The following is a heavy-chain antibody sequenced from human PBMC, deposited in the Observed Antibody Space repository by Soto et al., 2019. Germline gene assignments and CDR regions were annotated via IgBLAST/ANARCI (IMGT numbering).Heavy chain of an antibody. CDR3: ARQTSSSWYLWFDP. Sequence: PSETLSLTCTVSGGSLSGYYWSWIRQPPGKGLEWIGYIYYSGSTNYNPSLKSRVTISVDTSKNQFSLKLSSVTAADTAVYYCARQTSSSWYLWFDPWGQGTLVTVSS. V-gene: IGHV4-59*08. CDR1: GGSLSGYY. CDR2: IYYSGST. J-gene: IGHJ5*02. D-gene: IGHD6-13*01.